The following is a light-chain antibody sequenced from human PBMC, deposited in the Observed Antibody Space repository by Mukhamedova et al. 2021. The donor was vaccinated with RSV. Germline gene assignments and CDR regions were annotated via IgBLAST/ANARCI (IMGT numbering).Light chain of an antibody. CDR3: AAWDDSRNGYV. Sequence: GSSSNIGSNTVNWYQQLPGTAPKLLIYRNNQRPSGVPDRLSGSKSGTSASLAISGLQSEDEADYYCAAWDDSRNGYVFGTGTKVTV. CDR1: SSNIGSNT. V-gene: IGLV1-44*01. J-gene: IGLJ1*01. CDR2: RNN.